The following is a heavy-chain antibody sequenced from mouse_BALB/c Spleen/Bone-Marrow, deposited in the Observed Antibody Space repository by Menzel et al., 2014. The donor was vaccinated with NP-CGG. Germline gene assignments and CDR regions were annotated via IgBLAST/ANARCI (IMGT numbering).Heavy chain of an antibody. J-gene: IGHJ3*01. CDR1: GYSITSGYS. CDR2: IHYSGST. D-gene: IGHD4-1*01. V-gene: IGHV3-1*02. CDR3: AIPLGGAY. Sequence: EVKLVESGPDLVKPSQSLSLTCTVTGYSITSGYSWHWIRQFPGNKLEWMGYIHYSGSTNYNPSLKSRISITRDTSKNQLFLQLNSVTTEDTATYCCAIPLGGAYWGQGTLVTVSA.